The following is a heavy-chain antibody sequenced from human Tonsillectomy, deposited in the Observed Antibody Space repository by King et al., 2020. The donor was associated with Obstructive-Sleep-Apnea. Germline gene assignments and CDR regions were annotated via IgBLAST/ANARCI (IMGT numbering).Heavy chain of an antibody. CDR1: GINFNYAW. D-gene: IGHD1-26*01. J-gene: IGHJ4*02. CDR2: IKSKTDSGTI. CDR3: TTAGGIPK. V-gene: IGHV3-15*01. Sequence: VQLVESGGGLVKPGGSLRLSCAASGINFNYAWMNWVVQSPGKGLEWVGRIKSKTDSGTIDYAAPVKGRFTISRDDSKNTLYLQMNGLKIEDTAVYYCTTAGGIPKWGRGTLVTVSS.